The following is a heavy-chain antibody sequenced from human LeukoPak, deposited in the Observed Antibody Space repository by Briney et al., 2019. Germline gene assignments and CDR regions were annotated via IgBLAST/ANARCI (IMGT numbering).Heavy chain of an antibody. Sequence: GASVKVSCKASGGTFISYTISWVRQAPGQGLEWMGRIIPILGIANYAQKFQGRVTITADKSTSTAYMELSSLRSEDTAVYYCARDRAVSSGGWFTTEYFQHWGQGPLVTVSS. CDR2: IIPILGIA. CDR1: GGTFISYT. D-gene: IGHD6-19*01. V-gene: IGHV1-69*04. CDR3: ARDRAVSSGGWFTTEYFQH. J-gene: IGHJ1*01.